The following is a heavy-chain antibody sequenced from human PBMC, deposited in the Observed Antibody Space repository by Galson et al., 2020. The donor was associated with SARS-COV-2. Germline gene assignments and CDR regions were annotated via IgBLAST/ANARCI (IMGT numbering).Heavy chain of an antibody. D-gene: IGHD2-15*01. CDR1: GFTFSNYY. J-gene: IGHJ4*02. V-gene: IGHV3-21*01. CDR2: ISSSSSYL. CDR3: ARSGLEYCSGGSCSSFDY. Sequence: GGSLRLSCAASGFTFSNYYINWVRQAPGKGLEWVSSISSSSSYLYYADSVKGRFTISRDNAKNSLFLQMNSPRAEDTALYYCARSGLEYCSGGSCSSFDYWGQGTLVTVSS.